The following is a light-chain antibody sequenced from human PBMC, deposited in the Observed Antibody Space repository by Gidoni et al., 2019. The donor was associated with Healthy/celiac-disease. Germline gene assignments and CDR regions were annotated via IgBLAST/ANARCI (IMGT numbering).Light chain of an antibody. V-gene: IGKV3-15*01. Sequence: IVMTQSPATLSVSPAERATPSCRASQSVSSNLAWYQQKPAQAPRLLIYGASTRATGNPARCSGSGSGTEFSLTISSLQSEDFSVYYCQQYNNWPPWTFGQGTKVEIK. CDR2: GAS. J-gene: IGKJ1*01. CDR1: QSVSSN. CDR3: QQYNNWPPWT.